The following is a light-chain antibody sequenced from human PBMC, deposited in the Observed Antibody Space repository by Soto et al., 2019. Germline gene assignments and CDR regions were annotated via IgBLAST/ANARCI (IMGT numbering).Light chain of an antibody. V-gene: IGKV3-15*01. Sequence: EIVITQSPATLSVSPGERATLSCRASQSVSSNLAWYQQKPGQAPRLLIYGASTRATGIPARFSGSGSGTDFTLTISRLEPEDFAVYYCQHYGSLSWTFGQGTKVDIK. J-gene: IGKJ1*01. CDR3: QHYGSLSWT. CDR2: GAS. CDR1: QSVSSN.